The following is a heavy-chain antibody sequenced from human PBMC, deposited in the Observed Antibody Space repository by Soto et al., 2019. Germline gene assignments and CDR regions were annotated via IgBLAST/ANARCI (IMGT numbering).Heavy chain of an antibody. CDR1: GFSFSTYP. D-gene: IGHD4-17*01. CDR2: ISGSGDKT. Sequence: GGSLRLSCAASGFSFSTYPMVWVRQAPGKRLEAVSSISGSGDKTYYKDSVKGRFTISRDNSKNTVDLQMNSLRPEDTAVYYCANILSTVTTYYYGMDAWGQGTTVTGS. J-gene: IGHJ6*02. CDR3: ANILSTVTTYYYGMDA. V-gene: IGHV3-23*01.